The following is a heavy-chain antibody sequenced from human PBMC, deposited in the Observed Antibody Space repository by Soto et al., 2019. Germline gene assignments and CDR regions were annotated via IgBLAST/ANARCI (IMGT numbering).Heavy chain of an antibody. J-gene: IGHJ4*02. D-gene: IGHD6-19*01. CDR2: ISANNGDT. Sequence: ASVKVSCKTSRYTFSAYFLHCVRQAPGQGLEWMGLISANNGDTNYAQKLQGRVTMTTDTSTSTAYMELRSLRSDDTAVYYCARRGSGWYSSWGQGTLVTVSS. CDR3: ARRGSGWYSS. CDR1: RYTFSAYF. V-gene: IGHV1-18*01.